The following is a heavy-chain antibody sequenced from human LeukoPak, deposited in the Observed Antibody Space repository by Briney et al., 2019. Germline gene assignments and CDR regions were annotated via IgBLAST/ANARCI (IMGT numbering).Heavy chain of an antibody. CDR2: IYHSGST. CDR3: ARRRGYSYGLRY. D-gene: IGHD5-18*01. Sequence: SETLSLTCTVSGGSISSGGYYWSWIRQPPGKGLEWIGYIYHSGSTNYNPSLKSRVTISVDTSKNQFSLKLSSVTAADTAVYYCARRRGYSYGLRYWGQGTLVTVSS. J-gene: IGHJ4*02. CDR1: GGSISSGGYY. V-gene: IGHV4-30-2*01.